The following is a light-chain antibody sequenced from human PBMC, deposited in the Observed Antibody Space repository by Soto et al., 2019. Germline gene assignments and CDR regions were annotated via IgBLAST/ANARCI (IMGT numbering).Light chain of an antibody. Sequence: QSVLTQPASVSGSPGQSITISCTGTSSDVGGYNYVSWYQQQPGKAPKFMIYDVSNRPSGVSNRFSGSKSGNTASLTISGLQAEDEADYYCCSYTTSNTRRKVFGTGTKVPVL. V-gene: IGLV2-14*01. J-gene: IGLJ1*01. CDR3: CSYTTSNTRRKV. CDR2: DVS. CDR1: SSDVGGYNY.